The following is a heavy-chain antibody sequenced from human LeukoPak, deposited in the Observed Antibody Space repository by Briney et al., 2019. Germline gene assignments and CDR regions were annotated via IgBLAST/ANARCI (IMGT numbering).Heavy chain of an antibody. CDR3: ARGGSYFAFDI. CDR1: GYSISSGYY. D-gene: IGHD1-26*01. J-gene: IGHJ3*02. V-gene: IGHV4-38-2*02. CDR2: IYHSGST. Sequence: SETLSLXCTVSGYSISSGYYWGWILQPPGKGLEWIGSIYHSGSTYYNPSLKSRVTISVDTSKNQFSLKLSSVTAADTAVYYCARGGSYFAFDIWGQGTMVTVSS.